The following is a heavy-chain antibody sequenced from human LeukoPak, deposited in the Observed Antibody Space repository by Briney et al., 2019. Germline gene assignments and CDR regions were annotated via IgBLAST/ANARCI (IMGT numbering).Heavy chain of an antibody. V-gene: IGHV3-9*01. CDR2: ISWNSGSI. Sequence: GRSLRLSCAASGFTFDDYAMHWVRQAPGKGLEWVSGISWNSGSIGYADSVKGRFTISRDNAKNSLYLQMNSLRAEDTALYYCAKGGISHYYDSSGYYGVAFDIWGQGTMVTVSS. CDR1: GFTFDDYA. J-gene: IGHJ3*02. D-gene: IGHD3-22*01. CDR3: AKGGISHYYDSSGYYGVAFDI.